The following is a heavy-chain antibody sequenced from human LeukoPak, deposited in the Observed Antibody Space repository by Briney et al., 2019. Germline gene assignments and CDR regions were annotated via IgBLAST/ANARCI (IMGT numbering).Heavy chain of an antibody. D-gene: IGHD6-19*01. J-gene: IGHJ4*02. CDR1: GDSVSSNSAA. CDR2: TYYRSKWYN. CDR3: ARVGAVAGIIGWDYFDY. V-gene: IGHV6-1*01. Sequence: SQTLSLTCAISGDSVSSNSAAWNWIRQSPSRGLEWLGRTYYRSKWYNDYAVSVKSRITINPDTSKNQFSLKLSSVTAADTAVYYCARVGAVAGIIGWDYFDYWGQGTLVTVSS.